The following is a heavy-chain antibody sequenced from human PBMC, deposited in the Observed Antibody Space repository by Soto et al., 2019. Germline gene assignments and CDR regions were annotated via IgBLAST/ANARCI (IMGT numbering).Heavy chain of an antibody. V-gene: IGHV4-61*03. D-gene: IGHD4-17*01. CDR1: GSSVSGGIYY. Sequence: SETLSLTCTVSGSSVSGGIYYWTWIRQPPGKGLEWIGYIYHSDTTNYNASLRSRVTISVDTSRNYFSLRLTSVIAADTAVYYCARYRDYGDYGYFDSWGQGILVTVSS. J-gene: IGHJ4*02. CDR2: IYHSDTT. CDR3: ARYRDYGDYGYFDS.